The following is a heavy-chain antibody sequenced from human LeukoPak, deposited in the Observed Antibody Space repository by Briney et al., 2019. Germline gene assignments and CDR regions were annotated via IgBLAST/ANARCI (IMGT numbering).Heavy chain of an antibody. CDR1: GYTFTNYY. D-gene: IGHD1-20*01. V-gene: IGHV1-46*01. CDR3: ARSITGTTFDY. CDR2: INPSGGST. Sequence: GASVEVSCKASGYTFTNYYIHWVRQAPGQGFEWMGVINPSGGSTSYTQEFQGRATMTRDTSTSTVYMELSSLRSEDTAVYYCARSITGTTFDYWGQGTLVAVSS. J-gene: IGHJ4*02.